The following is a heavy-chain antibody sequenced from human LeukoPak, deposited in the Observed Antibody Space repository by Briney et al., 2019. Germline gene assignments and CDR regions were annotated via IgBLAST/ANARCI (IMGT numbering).Heavy chain of an antibody. Sequence: PSETLSLTSAVYGGSFSGYYWSWIRQPPGKGLGWIGEINHSGSTNYNPSLKSRVTISVDTSKNQFSLKLSSVTAADTAVYYCARGAWASMCFYDILTGYYFDYWGQGTLVTVSS. V-gene: IGHV4-34*01. D-gene: IGHD3-9*01. J-gene: IGHJ4*02. CDR1: GGSFSGYY. CDR2: INHSGST. CDR3: ARGAWASMCFYDILTGYYFDY.